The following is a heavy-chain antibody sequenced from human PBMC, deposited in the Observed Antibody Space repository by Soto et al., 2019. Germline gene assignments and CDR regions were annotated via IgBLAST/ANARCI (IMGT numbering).Heavy chain of an antibody. CDR3: ARAGGGNVFDY. CDR2: IDYSGST. Sequence: ASETLSLTCTVSGGSISSGGYYWSWIRQPPGKGLEWIGYIDYSGSTNYNPSLKSRVTISVDTSKNQFSLKLSSVTAADTAVYYCARAGGGNVFDYWGQGTLVTVS. J-gene: IGHJ4*02. CDR1: GGSISSGGYY. V-gene: IGHV4-61*08. D-gene: IGHD3-16*01.